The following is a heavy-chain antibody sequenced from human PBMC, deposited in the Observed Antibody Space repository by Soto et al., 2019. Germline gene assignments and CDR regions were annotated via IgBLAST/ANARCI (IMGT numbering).Heavy chain of an antibody. CDR1: GYTFTSYG. CDR3: AKAGWGGDYYYGLDV. CDR2: ISAYNGNT. J-gene: IGHJ6*02. V-gene: IGHV1-18*01. D-gene: IGHD2-21*01. Sequence: ASVKVSCKASGYTFTSYGISWVRQAPGQGLEWMGWISAYNGNTNYAQKLQGRVTMTTDTSTSTAYMELRSLTNEDTAAYYCAKAGWGGDYYYGLDVWGQGTTVTVSS.